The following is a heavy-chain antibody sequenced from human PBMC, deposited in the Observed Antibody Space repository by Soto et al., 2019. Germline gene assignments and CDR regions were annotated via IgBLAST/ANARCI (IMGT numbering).Heavy chain of an antibody. J-gene: IGHJ4*02. D-gene: IGHD3-10*01. V-gene: IGHV3-30*18. CDR3: AKDLFMAPDVTALHDY. CDR1: GFTFSTYG. CDR2: ISYDGSIT. Sequence: QVQLVESGGGVVQPGRSLRLSCAASGFTFSTYGMHWVRQAPGKGLEWVAVISYDGSITHYADSLKGRFTISRDNSKNTLFLQIYSLSAEDTAVYYCAKDLFMAPDVTALHDYWGQGTLVTVSS.